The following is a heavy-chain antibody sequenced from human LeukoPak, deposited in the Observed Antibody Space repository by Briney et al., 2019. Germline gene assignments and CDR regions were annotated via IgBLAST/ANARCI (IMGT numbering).Heavy chain of an antibody. J-gene: IGHJ4*02. CDR1: GYKFTGYY. D-gene: IGHD2-8*02. CDR3: ARSGAHYFDTGGTHIDY. CDR2: INPNSGDS. Sequence: ASVKVSCRASGYKFTGYYMHWVRQAPGQGLEWMGWINPNSGDSHHAQKFQGRVTMTRDTSISTAYMELSRLRSDDTAVFYCARSGAHYFDTGGTHIDYWGQGTLVTVSS. V-gene: IGHV1-2*02.